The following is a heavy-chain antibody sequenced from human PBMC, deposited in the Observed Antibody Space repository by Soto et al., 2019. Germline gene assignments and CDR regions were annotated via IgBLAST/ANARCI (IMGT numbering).Heavy chain of an antibody. CDR3: ARGINYYDSGDDAFDI. Sequence: QVQLVQSGAEVKKPGASVKVSCKASGYTFTSYDINWVRQATGQGLEWMGWMNPNSGNTGYAQKFQGRVTMTRNTLITTADMELSSLRSEATAVYYCARGINYYDSGDDAFDIWCQGTMVTVSS. CDR1: GYTFTSYD. D-gene: IGHD3-10*01. V-gene: IGHV1-8*01. CDR2: MNPNSGNT. J-gene: IGHJ3*02.